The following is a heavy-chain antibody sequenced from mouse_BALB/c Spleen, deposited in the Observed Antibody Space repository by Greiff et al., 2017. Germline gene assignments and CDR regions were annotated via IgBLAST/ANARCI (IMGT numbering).Heavy chain of an antibody. CDR3: AREDGYYSAY. V-gene: IGHV5-4*02. J-gene: IGHJ3*01. CDR1: GFTFSDYY. D-gene: IGHD2-3*01. Sequence: EVKLMESGGGLVKPGGSLKLSCAASGFTFSDYYMYWVRQTPEKRLEWVATISDGGSYTYYPDSVKGRFTISRDNAKNNLYLQMSSLKSEDTAMYYCAREDGYYSAYWGQGTLVTVSA. CDR2: ISDGGSYT.